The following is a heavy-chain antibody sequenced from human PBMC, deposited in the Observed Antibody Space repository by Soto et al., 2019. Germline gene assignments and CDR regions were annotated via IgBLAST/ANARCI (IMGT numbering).Heavy chain of an antibody. Sequence: QVQLVESGGGVVQPGTSLRLSCAASGFTFNNYGXHWVRQAPGTGLEWVAAISNDGSDKYYADSVKGRLTISRDNSKNTLYLQMDSLRAEDTAVYYCAKDQGIAASHGIDWGQGTMVTVSS. CDR3: AKDQGIAASHGID. V-gene: IGHV3-30*18. J-gene: IGHJ3*01. CDR1: GFTFNNYG. CDR2: ISNDGSDK. D-gene: IGHD6-13*01.